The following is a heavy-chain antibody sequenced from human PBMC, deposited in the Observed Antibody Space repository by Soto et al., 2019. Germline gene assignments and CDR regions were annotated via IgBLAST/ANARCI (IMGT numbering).Heavy chain of an antibody. J-gene: IGHJ6*02. CDR2: IWYDGSNK. D-gene: IGHD2-15*01. Sequence: GGSLRLSCAASGFTFSSYGMHWVRQAPGKGLEWVAVIWYDGSNKYYADSVKGRFTISRDNSKNTLYLQMNSLRAEDTAVYYCARGSFRPANYYYYYGMDVWGQGTTVTVSS. CDR3: ARGSFRPANYYYYYGMDV. V-gene: IGHV3-33*01. CDR1: GFTFSSYG.